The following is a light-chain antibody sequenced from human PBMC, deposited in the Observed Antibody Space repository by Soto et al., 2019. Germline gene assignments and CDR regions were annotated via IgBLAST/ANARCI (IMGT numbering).Light chain of an antibody. CDR2: GAS. CDR3: QQYGSSLWT. CDR1: QSVSSSY. V-gene: IGKV3-20*01. Sequence: EIVLTQSPGTLSFFPGERATLSRRASQSVSSSYLAWYQQKPGQAPRLLIYGASNRATGIPDRFSGSGSGTDFTLTISRLEPEDFAVYYCQQYGSSLWTFGQGTKVDIK. J-gene: IGKJ1*01.